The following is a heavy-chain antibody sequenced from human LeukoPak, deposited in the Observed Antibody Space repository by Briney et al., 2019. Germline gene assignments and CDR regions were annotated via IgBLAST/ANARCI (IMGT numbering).Heavy chain of an antibody. J-gene: IGHJ3*02. D-gene: IGHD3-22*01. CDR2: IYWDDDK. CDR1: GFSPTTSGVG. V-gene: IGHV2-5*02. Sequence: SGPTLVNPTQTLTLTCTFSGFSPTTSGVGVGWIRQPPGKALECLALIYWDDDKRYSPSPKSRLTITKDTSKNQVVLTMTNMDPVDTATYYCAHIITMIDAFDIWGQGTLVTVSS. CDR3: AHIITMIDAFDI.